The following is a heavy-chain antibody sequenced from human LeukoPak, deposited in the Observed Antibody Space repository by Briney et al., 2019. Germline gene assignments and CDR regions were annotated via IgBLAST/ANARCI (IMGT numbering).Heavy chain of an antibody. J-gene: IGHJ6*02. CDR2: ICSGGST. V-gene: IGHV3-53*01. Sequence: PGGSLRLSCAASGFTVSTNYMSWVRHAPGKGLELVSVICSGGSTYYADSVKGRFTISRDSSKNTLYLQMNSLRAEDTAVYYCARDQTRLAGTRPYGMDVWGQGTTVIVSS. CDR1: GFTVSTNY. CDR3: ARDQTRLAGTRPYGMDV. D-gene: IGHD6-19*01.